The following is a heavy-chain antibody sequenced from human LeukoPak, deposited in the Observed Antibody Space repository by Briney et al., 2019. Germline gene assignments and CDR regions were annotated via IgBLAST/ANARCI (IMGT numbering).Heavy chain of an antibody. CDR3: ARDAGEYVGGTAGHFYDL. CDR2: IYHSGST. CDR1: GGSIASGGHY. J-gene: IGHJ5*02. D-gene: IGHD1-26*01. Sequence: PSESLSLTCTVSGGSIASGGHYWSWIRQHPEKGLEWIGYIYHSGSTFYNPSLKSRVTISVDTSENQFSLKVKSETAADTAVYYCARDAGEYVGGTAGHFYDLWGQGTLVTVSS. V-gene: IGHV4-31*03.